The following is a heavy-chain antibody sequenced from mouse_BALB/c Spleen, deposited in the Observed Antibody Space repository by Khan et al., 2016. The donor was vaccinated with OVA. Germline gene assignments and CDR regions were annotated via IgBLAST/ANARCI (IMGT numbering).Heavy chain of an antibody. Sequence: QIQLVQSGPELKKPGETVRISCKASGYTFTTAGIQWVQKMPGKGLKWIGWINTHSGVPKYAEDFKGRFAFSLEISVNTAYLQITNLKNEDTATYFGARGGADYCRNDEDAMEYWGQGTSVTVSS. J-gene: IGHJ4*01. V-gene: IGHV9-4*02. CDR2: INTHSGVP. CDR1: GYTFTTAG. CDR3: ARGGADYCRNDEDAMEY. D-gene: IGHD2-14*01.